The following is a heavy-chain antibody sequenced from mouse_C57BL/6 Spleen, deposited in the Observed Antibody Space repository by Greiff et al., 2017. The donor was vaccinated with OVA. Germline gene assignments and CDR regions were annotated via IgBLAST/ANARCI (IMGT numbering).Heavy chain of an antibody. Sequence: VQLQQSGAELVRPGASVTLSCKASGYTFTDYEMHWVKQTPVHGLEWIGAIDPETGGTAYNQKFKGKAILTADKFSSTAYMELRSLTSEDSAVYYCTREGYFDVWGTGTTVTVSS. J-gene: IGHJ1*03. CDR2: IDPETGGT. CDR1: GYTFTDYE. V-gene: IGHV1-15*01. CDR3: TREGYFDV.